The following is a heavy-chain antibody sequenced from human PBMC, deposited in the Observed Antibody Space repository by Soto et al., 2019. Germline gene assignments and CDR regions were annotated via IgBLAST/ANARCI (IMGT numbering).Heavy chain of an antibody. J-gene: IGHJ4*02. CDR1: GYTFTSYG. CDR2: ISGYNGKT. V-gene: IGHV1-18*01. D-gene: IGHD3-22*01. CDR3: ARDLKASSGLGFDY. Sequence: GASVKVSCKASGYTFTSYGISWVRQAPGQGLEWMGWISGYNGKTNYAQKVQDRVTMTTDTSTSTVYMELRSLRAEDTAVYYCARDLKASSGLGFDYWGQGTLVTVSS.